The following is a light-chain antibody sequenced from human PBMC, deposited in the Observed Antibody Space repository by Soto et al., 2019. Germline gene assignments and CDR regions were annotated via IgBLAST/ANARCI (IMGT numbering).Light chain of an antibody. Sequence: QSALTQPRSVSGSPGQSVTISCTGTSSDVGGYNYVSWYQQHPGKAPKVMIYDVSKRPSGVPDRFSGSKSGNTASLTISGIQAEDEADYYCCSYGGSYTGVFGGGTKLTVL. CDR3: CSYGGSYTGV. J-gene: IGLJ3*02. CDR1: SSDVGGYNY. V-gene: IGLV2-11*01. CDR2: DVS.